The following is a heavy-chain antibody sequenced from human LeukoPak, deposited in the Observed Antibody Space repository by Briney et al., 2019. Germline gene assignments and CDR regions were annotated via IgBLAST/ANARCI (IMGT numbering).Heavy chain of an antibody. CDR2: INPNSGGT. CDR1: GYTFTDYY. Sequence: ASVKVSCKASGYTFTDYYIQWVRQAPGQGLEWMGWINPNSGGTNYAQKFQGRVTMTRDTSISTAYMELSRLTSDDTAVYYCARNYDRSANRWFDPWGQGTPVTVSS. D-gene: IGHD3-22*01. J-gene: IGHJ5*02. V-gene: IGHV1-2*02. CDR3: ARNYDRSANRWFDP.